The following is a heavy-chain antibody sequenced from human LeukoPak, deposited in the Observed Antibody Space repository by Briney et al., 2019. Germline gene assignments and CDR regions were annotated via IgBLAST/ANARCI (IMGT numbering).Heavy chain of an antibody. CDR2: ISSNGGST. V-gene: IGHV3-64D*06. CDR1: GFTFSNYA. CDR3: VKGTGTKYYYYYGMDV. Sequence: GGSLRLSCSASGFTFSNYAMHWVRQAPGKGLEYVSAISSNGGSTYYADSVKGRFTISRDNSKNTLYLQMSSLRAEDTAVYYCVKGTGTKYYYYYGMDVWGQGTTVTVSS. D-gene: IGHD3/OR15-3a*01. J-gene: IGHJ6*02.